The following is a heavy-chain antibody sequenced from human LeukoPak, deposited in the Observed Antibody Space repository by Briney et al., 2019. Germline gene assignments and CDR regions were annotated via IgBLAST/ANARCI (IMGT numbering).Heavy chain of an antibody. Sequence: SETLSLTCTVSGGSISSSSYYWSWIRQPPGKGLEWVGSIYYSGSTYYNPSLKSRVTISVDTSKNQFSLKLSSVTAADTAVYYCARGLYNYGHGDYWGQGTLVTVSS. D-gene: IGHD5-18*01. CDR2: IYYSGST. V-gene: IGHV4-39*01. CDR3: ARGLYNYGHGDY. J-gene: IGHJ4*02. CDR1: GGSISSSSYY.